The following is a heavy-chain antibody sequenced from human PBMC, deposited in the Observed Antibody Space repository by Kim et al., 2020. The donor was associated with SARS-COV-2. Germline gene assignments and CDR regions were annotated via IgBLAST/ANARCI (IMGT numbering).Heavy chain of an antibody. CDR2: ISYSGNP. D-gene: IGHD2-2*01. V-gene: IGHV4-31*03. J-gene: IGHJ4*02. Sequence: SETLSLTCSVSGGSIRSGGKFWTWIRQHPAKGLEWIGYISYSGNPHYSPSLRSRVSISLQTSENQFSLELTSVTAADPAVYYCARGQPLDYWGQGILGT. CDR1: GGSIRSGGKF. CDR3: ARGQPLDY.